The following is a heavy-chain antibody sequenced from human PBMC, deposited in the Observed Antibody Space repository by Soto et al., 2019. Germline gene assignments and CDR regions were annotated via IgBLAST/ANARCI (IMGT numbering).Heavy chain of an antibody. CDR1: GFTFSNYW. Sequence: EVQVVESGGGLVQPGGSLRLSCAASGFTFSNYWMHWVRQAPGKGLVWVSRVNNDGSGTIYADSVKGRFTISRDNAKNTVYLEMNSLRAEDTALYFYRRGGYMHAFDMWGQGTTVTVSS. D-gene: IGHD6-13*01. CDR2: VNNDGSGT. J-gene: IGHJ3*02. CDR3: RRGGYMHAFDM. V-gene: IGHV3-74*01.